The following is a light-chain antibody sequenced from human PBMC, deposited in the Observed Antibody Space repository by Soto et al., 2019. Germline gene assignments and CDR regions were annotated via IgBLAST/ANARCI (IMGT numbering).Light chain of an antibody. Sequence: QSVLTQPPSVSGAPGQRVTISCTGSSSNIGAGNDVYWYQQHPGTAPKLIIYGNSNRPSGVPDRFSGSKSGTSASLAITGIEAEDEADDYGQYYDSRLGGGDVVFGRGTKLTVL. CDR3: QYYDSRLGGGDVV. J-gene: IGLJ2*01. CDR1: SSNIGAGND. V-gene: IGLV1-40*01. CDR2: GNS.